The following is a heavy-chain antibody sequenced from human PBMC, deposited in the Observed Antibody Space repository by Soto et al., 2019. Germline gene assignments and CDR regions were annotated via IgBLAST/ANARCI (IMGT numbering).Heavy chain of an antibody. CDR1: GGYVHDDD. D-gene: IGHD3-16*01. Sequence: QVQLQQWGAGLLKPSETLSRTCGVYGGYVHDDDCSWIRQSPGKGLEWIGEIKRSGNTYYIQSRGSRVSPSIGFSKNRVSLSLTSVAAADKAVYYCARGLTTVYLMRRYYDVDMWSQGTMVPVSS. V-gene: IGHV4-34*01. CDR2: IKRSGNT. CDR3: ARGLTTVYLMRRYYDVDM. J-gene: IGHJ3*02.